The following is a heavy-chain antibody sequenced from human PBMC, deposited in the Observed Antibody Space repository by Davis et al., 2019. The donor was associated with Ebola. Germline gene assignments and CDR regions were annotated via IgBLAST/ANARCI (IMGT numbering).Heavy chain of an antibody. V-gene: IGHV3-64D*06. D-gene: IGHD3-22*01. J-gene: IGHJ5*02. CDR1: GFTLSSYA. Sequence: GESLKISCLASGFTLSSYAMHWVRQAPGKGLQYLAGITSNGGNTYHADSVKGRFTISRDNSKNTLYLQMSSLRAEDTAVYYCVKDLYYFNGNNYYYDFDPWGQGTLVTVSS. CDR2: ITSNGGNT. CDR3: VKDLYYFNGNNYYYDFDP.